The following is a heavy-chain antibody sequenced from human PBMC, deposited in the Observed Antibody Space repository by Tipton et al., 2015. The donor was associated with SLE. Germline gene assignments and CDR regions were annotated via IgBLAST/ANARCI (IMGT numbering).Heavy chain of an antibody. J-gene: IGHJ4*02. Sequence: TLSLTCTVSGGSISSSSFYWGWIRQPPGKGLEWIGSFYYGKSTFYNPSLKSRVTISVDTSTNRLSLQLGSVTAADTALYYCARLISAYDCNFDYWGQGTLVTVSS. V-gene: IGHV4-39*07. CDR2: FYYGKST. CDR1: GGSISSSSFY. D-gene: IGHD5-12*01. CDR3: ARLISAYDCNFDY.